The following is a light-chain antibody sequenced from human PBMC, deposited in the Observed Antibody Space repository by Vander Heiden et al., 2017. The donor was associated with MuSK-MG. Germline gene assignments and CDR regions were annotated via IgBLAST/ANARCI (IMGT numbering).Light chain of an antibody. CDR3: QQDDYLTHS. V-gene: IGKV1-33*01. J-gene: IGKJ3*01. CDR2: DAS. CDR1: QDISNY. Sequence: DIQMTQSPSSLSASVGDRVTITCQASQDISNYLNWYQQKPGKAPKLLIYDASNLETGVPSRFSGSGSGTHFTFTISSLQPEDIATYYCQQDDYLTHSFGHGTKVDIK.